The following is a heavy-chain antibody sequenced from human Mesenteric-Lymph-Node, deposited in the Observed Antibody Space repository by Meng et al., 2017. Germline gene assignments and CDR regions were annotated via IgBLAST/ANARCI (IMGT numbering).Heavy chain of an antibody. J-gene: IGHJ3*02. CDR1: GGSIKSYY. D-gene: IGHD3-10*01. V-gene: IGHV4-59*01. Sequence: GSLRLSCTVSGGSIKSYYWNWVRQPPGKGLDWIGDISYTGKTNYSPSLKSRVTISIDTSKKQVSLTLSSVTAADTAIYYCATYSDPFYYGSGIFGDALDIWGQGTMVTVSS. CDR2: ISYTGKT. CDR3: ATYSDPFYYGSGIFGDALDI.